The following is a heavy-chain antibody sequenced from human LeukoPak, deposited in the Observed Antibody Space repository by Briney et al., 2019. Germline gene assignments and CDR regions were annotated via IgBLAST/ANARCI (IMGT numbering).Heavy chain of an antibody. CDR2: VRNDGSSE. V-gene: IGHV3-30*02. CDR1: GFVLSDYG. Sequence: GGALRLSCAASGFVLSDYGMHWVRPAPGKGLEWVAFVRNDGSSEYYVGSVKGRFTISRDKSKNTLYLQMNSLRVEDTAVYSCAKESDSGYHSEGPRNWGLGTLVTVSS. D-gene: IGHD5-12*01. CDR3: AKESDSGYHSEGPRN. J-gene: IGHJ4*02.